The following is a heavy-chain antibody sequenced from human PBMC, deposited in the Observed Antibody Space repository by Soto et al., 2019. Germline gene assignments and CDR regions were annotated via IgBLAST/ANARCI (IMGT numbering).Heavy chain of an antibody. CDR3: ARAGQGADLYDY. CDR1: GGSISSYY. J-gene: IGHJ4*02. D-gene: IGHD1-26*01. CDR2: IYYSGST. Sequence: QVQLQESGPGLVKPSETLSLTCTVSGGSISSYYWSWIRQPPGKGLEWIGYIYYSGSTNYNPSLKSRVTISVDTSKNQFSLKLSSVTAADTAVYYCARAGQGADLYDYWGQGTLVTVSS. V-gene: IGHV4-59*01.